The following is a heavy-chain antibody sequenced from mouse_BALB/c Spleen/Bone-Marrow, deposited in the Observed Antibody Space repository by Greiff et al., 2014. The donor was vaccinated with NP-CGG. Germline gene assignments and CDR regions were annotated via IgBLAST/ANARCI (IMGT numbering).Heavy chain of an antibody. J-gene: IGHJ1*01. CDR2: IDPANGDT. CDR3: TRPSFYYGSSYWYFDV. D-gene: IGHD1-1*01. CDR1: GFNIKDTY. Sequence: VQLQQSGSELVKPGASVKLSCAASGFNIKDTYMHWVKQRPEQGLEWIGRIDPANGDTKYDPKFQGKATITADTSSNTAYLQLSSLTSEDTPVYYCTRPSFYYGSSYWYFDVWGAGTTVTVSS. V-gene: IGHV14-3*02.